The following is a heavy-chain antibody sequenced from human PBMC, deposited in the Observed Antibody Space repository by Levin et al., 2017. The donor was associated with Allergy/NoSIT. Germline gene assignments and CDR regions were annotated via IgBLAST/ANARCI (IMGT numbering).Heavy chain of an antibody. Sequence: PSQTLSLPCTVSGDSIRSGDYYWSWIRQHPGKGLEWIGYIYYSGNTYYNASLKSRVTISVDTSKNQFSLKLSSVTAADTAVYYCARGQSRTSNNWDKASFDYWGQGTLVSVSS. D-gene: IGHD1/OR15-1a*01. J-gene: IGHJ4*02. CDR1: GDSIRSGDYY. V-gene: IGHV4-31*03. CDR2: IYYSGNT. CDR3: ARGQSRTSNNWDKASFDY.